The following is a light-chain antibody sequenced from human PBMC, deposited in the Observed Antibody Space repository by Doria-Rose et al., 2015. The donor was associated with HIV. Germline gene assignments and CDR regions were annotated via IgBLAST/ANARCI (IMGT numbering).Light chain of an antibody. J-gene: IGKJ3*01. V-gene: IGKV4-1*01. CDR3: QQYYDTPS. Sequence: TQSPESLGMSLGERATLNCKSNQSLLYTSKNYLAWYQQEPGQPTRLLIDGASTRQSGVPARFSGSGSGTDFTLTISSLEAEDVAVYYCQQYYDTPSFGPGTSVDIK. CDR1: QSLLYTSKNY. CDR2: GAS.